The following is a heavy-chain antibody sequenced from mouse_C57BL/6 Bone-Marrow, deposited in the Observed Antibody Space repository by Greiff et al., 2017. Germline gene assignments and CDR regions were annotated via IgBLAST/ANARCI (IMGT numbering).Heavy chain of an antibody. V-gene: IGHV1-64*01. CDR2: IHPKSGST. CDR3: ARLGGYYVYFYAMDY. D-gene: IGHD2-3*01. J-gene: IGHJ4*01. Sequence: VKLQQPGAELVKPGASVKLSCKASGYTFTSYWMHWVKQRPGQGLEWIGMIHPKSGSTNYNEKFKSKAKLTVDKSSSPASMQLSSLTSEDSAVYDGARLGGYYVYFYAMDYWGQGTSVTVSS. CDR1: GYTFTSYW.